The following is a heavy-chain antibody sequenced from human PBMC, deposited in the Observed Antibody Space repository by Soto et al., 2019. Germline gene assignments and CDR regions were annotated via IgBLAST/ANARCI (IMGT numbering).Heavy chain of an antibody. CDR2: ISTSTGNT. V-gene: IGHV1-18*04. J-gene: IGHJ3*02. CDR3: ARGEGMAARHDGYDI. D-gene: IGHD6-6*01. Sequence: EGLVHGSWKACGYGFSNYDVRFDRQAPGQGLEWMGWISTSTGNTNYAQKLQGRVSMTTDTSASTDYMELRSLRSDDTAVYYCARGEGMAARHDGYDIWGQGTMVTVSS. CDR1: GYGFSNYD.